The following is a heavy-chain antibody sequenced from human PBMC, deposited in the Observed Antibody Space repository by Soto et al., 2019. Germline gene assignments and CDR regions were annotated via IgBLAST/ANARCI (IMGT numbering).Heavy chain of an antibody. CDR3: ATTEDIVVVGMDV. CDR2: IYYSGST. J-gene: IGHJ6*02. D-gene: IGHD2-15*01. Sequence: QLQLQESGPGLVKPSETLSLTCTVSGGSISSSSYYWGWIRQPPGKGLEWIGSIYYSGSTYYNPSLKSRVTISVDTSKNQFSLKLSSVTAADTAVYYCATTEDIVVVGMDVWGQGTTVTVSS. V-gene: IGHV4-39*01. CDR1: GGSISSSSYY.